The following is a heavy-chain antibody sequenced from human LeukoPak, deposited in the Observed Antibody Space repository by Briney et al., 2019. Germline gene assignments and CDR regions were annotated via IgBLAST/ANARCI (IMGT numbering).Heavy chain of an antibody. V-gene: IGHV4-39*07. J-gene: IGHJ2*01. CDR3: ARKRWTRIYDSSWYFDL. CDR1: GGSISSSSYY. D-gene: IGHD3-22*01. Sequence: PSETLSLTCTVSGGSISSSSYYWGWIRQPPGKGLEWIGSIYYSGSTNYNPSLKSRVTISVDTSKNQFSLKLSSVTAADTAVYYCARKRWTRIYDSSWYFDLWGRGTLVTVSS. CDR2: IYYSGST.